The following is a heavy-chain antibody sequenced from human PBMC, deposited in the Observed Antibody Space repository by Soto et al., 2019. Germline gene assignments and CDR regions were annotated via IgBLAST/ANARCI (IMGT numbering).Heavy chain of an antibody. CDR3: ARGRGDYYYYMDV. CDR2: IYSGGST. CDR1: GFTVSSNY. J-gene: IGHJ6*03. V-gene: IGHV3-53*04. Sequence: PGGSLRLSCAASGFTVSSNYMSWVRQAPGRGLEWVSVIYSGGSTYYADSVKGRFTISRHNSKNTLYLQMNSLRAEDTAVYYCARGRGDYYYYMDVWGKGTTVTVSS. D-gene: IGHD3-10*01.